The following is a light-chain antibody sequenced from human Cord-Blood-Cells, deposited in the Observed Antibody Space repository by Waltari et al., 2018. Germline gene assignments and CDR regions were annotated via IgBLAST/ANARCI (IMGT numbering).Light chain of an antibody. CDR3: CSYAGSSTVV. Sequence: QSALTQPASVSGSPGQSITISCTGTRSAVGSSHLASWYQQHPGKAPKLMIYEGSKRPSGVSNRFSGSKSGNTASLTISGLQAEDEADYYCCSYAGSSTVVFGGGTKLTVL. V-gene: IGLV2-23*01. CDR1: RSAVGSSHL. J-gene: IGLJ2*01. CDR2: EGS.